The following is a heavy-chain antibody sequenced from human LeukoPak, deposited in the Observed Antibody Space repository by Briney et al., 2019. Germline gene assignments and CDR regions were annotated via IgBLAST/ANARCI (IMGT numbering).Heavy chain of an antibody. CDR1: GYTFIGYY. CDR3: ARGIIGYYFDY. J-gene: IGHJ4*02. CDR2: INPNSGGT. Sequence: ASVKVSCKASGYTFIGYYIHWVRQAPGQGLEWMGWINPNSGGTNYAQNLQGRVTMTTDTSTSTAYMELRSLRSDDTAVYYCARGIIGYYFDYWGQGTLVTVSS. V-gene: IGHV1-2*02. D-gene: IGHD2-15*01.